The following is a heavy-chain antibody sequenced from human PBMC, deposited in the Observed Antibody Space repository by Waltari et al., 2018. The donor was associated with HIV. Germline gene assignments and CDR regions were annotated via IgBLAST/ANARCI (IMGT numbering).Heavy chain of an antibody. CDR1: KYTFASYG. CDR2: INTGDCST. J-gene: IGHJ4*02. D-gene: IGHD5-12*01. Sequence: QVQLVQSGAEMRKPGASVKVSCTASKYTFASYGIHWRRQAPGQRLEWMGWINTGDCSTKYSQKFQGRVTITRDTSASTAYMQLSSLRSEDTAIYYCARELRFDIVFDYWGQGTLVTVSS. CDR3: ARELRFDIVFDY. V-gene: IGHV1-3*04.